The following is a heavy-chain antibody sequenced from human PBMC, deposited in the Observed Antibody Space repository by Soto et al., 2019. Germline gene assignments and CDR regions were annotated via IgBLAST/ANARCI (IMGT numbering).Heavy chain of an antibody. J-gene: IGHJ3*02. CDR2: ISYDGSNK. CDR1: GFTFSSYA. D-gene: IGHD4-17*01. V-gene: IGHV3-30-3*01. CDR3: ARDAGYGDYELYALDI. Sequence: QVQLVESGGGVVQPGRSLRLSCAASGFTFSSYAMHWVRQAPGKGLEWVAVISYDGSNKYYADSVKGRFTISRDNSKNTLYLQMNSLRAEDTAVYYCARDAGYGDYELYALDIWGQGTMVTVSS.